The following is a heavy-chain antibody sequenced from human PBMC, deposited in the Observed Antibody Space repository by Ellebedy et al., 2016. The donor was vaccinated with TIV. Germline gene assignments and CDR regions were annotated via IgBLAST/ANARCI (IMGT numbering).Heavy chain of an antibody. Sequence: GESLKISCAASGFAFSTYVMSWVRQAPGKGLEWVSSVTGSADTTYTDSVKGRFTISRDNSRNTVYLQMYSLSAEDTAVYYCAKMFPSGSLNMHFDSWGQGTLVTVSS. CDR3: AKMFPSGSLNMHFDS. J-gene: IGHJ4*02. CDR1: GFAFSTYV. V-gene: IGHV3-23*01. D-gene: IGHD1-26*01. CDR2: VTGSADTT.